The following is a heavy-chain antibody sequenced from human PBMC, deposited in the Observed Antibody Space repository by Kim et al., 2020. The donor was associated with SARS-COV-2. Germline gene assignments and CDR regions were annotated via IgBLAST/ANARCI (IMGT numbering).Heavy chain of an antibody. Sequence: SETLSLTCTVSGASTRNYFWPWIRQAPGKGLELIGHIYDTGSPTYNPSLKGRVTISVDRSKSQISLRLNSVTAADTAIYYCARKESHNSSPLYVWGQGTL. CDR3: ARKESHNSSPLYV. D-gene: IGHD2-8*01. CDR1: GASTRNYF. J-gene: IGHJ4*02. V-gene: IGHV4-59*01. CDR2: IYDTGSP.